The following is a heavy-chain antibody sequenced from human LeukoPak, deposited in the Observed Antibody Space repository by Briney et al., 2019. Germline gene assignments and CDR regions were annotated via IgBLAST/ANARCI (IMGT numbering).Heavy chain of an antibody. Sequence: PGGSLRLSCAASGFTLSMYWMSWVRQAPGKGLERVANIKQDGTVQHYVDSVRGRFTISRDNGKNSLYLQINSLTVEDTAVYYCARERYGVGATFDCWGQGTLVTVSS. D-gene: IGHD1-26*01. J-gene: IGHJ5*01. CDR2: IKQDGTVQ. CDR3: ARERYGVGATFDC. CDR1: GFTLSMYW. V-gene: IGHV3-7*01.